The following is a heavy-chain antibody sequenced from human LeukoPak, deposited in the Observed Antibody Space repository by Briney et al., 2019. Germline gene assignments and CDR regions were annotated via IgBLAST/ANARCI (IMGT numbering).Heavy chain of an antibody. V-gene: IGHV1-3*01. Sequence: ASVKVSCKASGYTFTSYAMHWVRQAPGQRLEWMGWINAGNGNTKYSQKFQGRVTITADKSTSTAYMELSSLRSEDTAVYYCARVRYCSGGSCSVFDYWGQGTLVTVSS. CDR1: GYTFTSYA. D-gene: IGHD2-15*01. J-gene: IGHJ4*02. CDR2: INAGNGNT. CDR3: ARVRYCSGGSCSVFDY.